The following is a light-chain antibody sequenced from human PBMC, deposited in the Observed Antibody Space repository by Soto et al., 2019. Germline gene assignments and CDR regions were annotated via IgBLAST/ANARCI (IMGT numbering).Light chain of an antibody. V-gene: IGKV1-39*01. CDR3: QQTFKTPHT. Sequence: GVPSRFRGSGFGTDYTLTISSLQPADFATYYCQQTFKTPHTFGQGTKVDIK. J-gene: IGKJ2*01.